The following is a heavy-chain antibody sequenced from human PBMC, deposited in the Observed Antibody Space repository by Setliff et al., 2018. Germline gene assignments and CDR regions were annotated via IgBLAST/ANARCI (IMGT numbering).Heavy chain of an antibody. D-gene: IGHD5-12*01. Sequence: ASVKVSCKASGFTSTNYAIHWVRQAPGQRPECMGWVHAGNGDTKYSQKFQGRVTITRDTSASTVYMELSSLRSEDTAVYYCASAHYYSGYIEYFQYWGQGTLVTVS. J-gene: IGHJ1*01. CDR2: VHAGNGDT. CDR3: ASAHYYSGYIEYFQY. V-gene: IGHV1-3*01. CDR1: GFTSTNYA.